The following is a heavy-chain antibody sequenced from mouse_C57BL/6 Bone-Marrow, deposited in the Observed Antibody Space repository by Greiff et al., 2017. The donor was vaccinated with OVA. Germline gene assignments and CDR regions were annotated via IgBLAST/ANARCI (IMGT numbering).Heavy chain of an antibody. CDR1: GYTFTSYW. CDR2: IYPGNSDT. J-gene: IGHJ2*01. Sequence: EVPLVESGTVLARPGASVKMSCKTSGYTFTSYWMHWVKQRPGQGLEWIGAIYPGNSDTSYNQTFKGKAKLTAVTSASTAYMELSSLTNEDSAVYYCTRVPHYYGSSYHDYWGQGTTLTVSS. CDR3: TRVPHYYGSSYHDY. D-gene: IGHD1-1*01. V-gene: IGHV1-5*01.